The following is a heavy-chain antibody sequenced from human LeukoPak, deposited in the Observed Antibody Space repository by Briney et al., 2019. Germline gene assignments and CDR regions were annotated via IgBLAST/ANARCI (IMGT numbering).Heavy chain of an antibody. CDR1: GGSFSGYC. J-gene: IGHJ5*02. Sequence: SETLSLTCAVYGGSFSGYCWSWIRQPPGKGLEWIGEINHSGSTNYNPSLKSRVTISVDTSKNQFSPKLSSVTAADTAVYYCARRKPLYYYDSSGYYLGYNWFDPWGQGTLVTVSS. CDR3: ARRKPLYYYDSSGYYLGYNWFDP. D-gene: IGHD3-22*01. CDR2: INHSGST. V-gene: IGHV4-34*01.